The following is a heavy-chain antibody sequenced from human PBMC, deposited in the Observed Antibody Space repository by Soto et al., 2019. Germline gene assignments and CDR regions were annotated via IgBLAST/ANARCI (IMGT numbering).Heavy chain of an antibody. CDR2: IKTNTEGVTT. Sequence: EVHLVESGGGFTYPGGSLRLSCAASGLTISNAWMNWVRQAPGKGLEWVGRIKTNTEGVTTDYAAAVKGRFTVSRDESKTILYLQMNGLNSGVRNVCYGTTGSREFEWGDGTTVTVFS. D-gene: IGHD3-10*01. CDR1: GLTISNAW. CDR3: TTGSREFE. J-gene: IGHJ6*02. V-gene: IGHV3-15*07.